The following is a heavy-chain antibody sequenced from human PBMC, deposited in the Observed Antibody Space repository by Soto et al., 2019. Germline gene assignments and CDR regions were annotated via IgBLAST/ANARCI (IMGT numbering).Heavy chain of an antibody. D-gene: IGHD3-10*01. CDR3: AYTLIRRSPYYYGTAV. Sequence: QMTLKESGPTLVKVTQTLTLTCTFSGFSLSTSGVGVAWSRQPPGKALEWLALIYWDDDNRYSPSLKSRLTITKDTSKNQVVLTMTNMDPVDTATYFCAYTLIRRSPYYYGTAVLGQGTTVTVSS. CDR1: GFSLSTSGVG. CDR2: IYWDDDN. V-gene: IGHV2-5*02. J-gene: IGHJ6*02.